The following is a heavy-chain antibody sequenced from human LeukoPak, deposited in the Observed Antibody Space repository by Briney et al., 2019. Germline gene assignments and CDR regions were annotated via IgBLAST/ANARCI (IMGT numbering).Heavy chain of an antibody. D-gene: IGHD6-13*01. CDR3: ARAEAAPGVKQQLVDF. CDR1: GYTFTGYY. V-gene: IGHV1-2*02. CDR2: INPNSGGT. J-gene: IGHJ4*02. Sequence: ASVKVSCKASGYTFTGYYMHWVRQAPGQGLEWMGWINPNSGGTNYAQKFQGRVTMTRDTSISTAYMELSRLRSDDTAVYYCARAEAAPGVKQQLVDFWGQGTLVTVSS.